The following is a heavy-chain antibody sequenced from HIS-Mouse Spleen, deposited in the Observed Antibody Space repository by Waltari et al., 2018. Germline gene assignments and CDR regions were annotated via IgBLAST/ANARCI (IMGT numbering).Heavy chain of an antibody. CDR2: INHSGST. Sequence: QVQLQQWGAGLLKPSETLSLTCAVYGGSFSGYYWSWIRQPPGKGLEWIGEINHSGSTNYNPSLKSRVTISVDTSKNQFSLKLSSVTAADTAVYYCARWGSWYAFDIWGQGTMVTVSS. CDR3: ARWGSWYAFDI. CDR1: GGSFSGYY. J-gene: IGHJ3*02. D-gene: IGHD6-13*01. V-gene: IGHV4-34*01.